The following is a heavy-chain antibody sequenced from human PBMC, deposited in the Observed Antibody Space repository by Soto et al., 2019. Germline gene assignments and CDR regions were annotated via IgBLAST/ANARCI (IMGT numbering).Heavy chain of an antibody. J-gene: IGHJ5*02. CDR2: TYYRSKWYN. D-gene: IGHD2-2*01. V-gene: IGHV6-1*01. Sequence: ASETLSLTCAISGDSVSSNSAAWNWIRQSPSRGLEWLGRTYYRSKWYNDYTSSVRSRISIDPDTAKNQFSLQLRSVTPEDTAVYYCARDEDEYLGLNHWGQGIPVTVSS. CDR3: ARDEDEYLGLNH. CDR1: GDSVSSNSAA.